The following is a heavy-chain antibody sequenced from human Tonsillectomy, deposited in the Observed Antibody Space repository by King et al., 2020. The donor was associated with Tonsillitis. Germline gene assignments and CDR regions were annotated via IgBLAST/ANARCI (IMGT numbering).Heavy chain of an antibody. D-gene: IGHD2-2*01. CDR1: GYSITSDFY. Sequence: VQLQESGPGLVKPSETLSLTCAVSGYSITSDFYWGWIRQPPGKGLEWIGNIYHGRSTYCNPSLKSRVTISLDTSKNQFSLKLSSVPAADTAVYYCARVYCSSTTCPIIFDYWGQGTLVTVSS. CDR3: ARVYCSSTTCPIIFDY. CDR2: IYHGRST. V-gene: IGHV4-38-2*01. J-gene: IGHJ4*02.